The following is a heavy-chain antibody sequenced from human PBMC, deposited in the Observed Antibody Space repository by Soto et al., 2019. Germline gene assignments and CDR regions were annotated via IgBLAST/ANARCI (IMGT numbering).Heavy chain of an antibody. CDR2: INPNSGGT. J-gene: IGHJ5*02. D-gene: IGHD2-15*01. Sequence: VASVKVSCKASGYTFTDYYVHWVRQAPGRGLEWMGWINPNSGGTNYAQKLQGRVTMTTDTSTSTAYMELRSLRSDDTAAYYCAREVLSCSGGSCYRRFDPWGQGTLVTVSS. CDR3: AREVLSCSGGSCYRRFDP. V-gene: IGHV1-2*02. CDR1: GYTFTDYY.